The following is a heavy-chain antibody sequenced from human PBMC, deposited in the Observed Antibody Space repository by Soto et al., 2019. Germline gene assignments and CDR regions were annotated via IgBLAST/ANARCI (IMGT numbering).Heavy chain of an antibody. J-gene: IGHJ5*01. CDR3: ARDHGSPGVPREFDF. CDR2: MGVSGRT. Sequence: QVQLVQSGAEVKKPGASVRVSCEASGYSFNVYGINWVRQAPGQRLEWMGWMGVSGRTRFSAKIQGRITHTRDATARAAYMKMASLRSEDTAVYYCARDHGSPGVPREFDFWGHGTLVTVSS. V-gene: IGHV1-3*01. D-gene: IGHD3-10*01. CDR1: GYSFNVYG.